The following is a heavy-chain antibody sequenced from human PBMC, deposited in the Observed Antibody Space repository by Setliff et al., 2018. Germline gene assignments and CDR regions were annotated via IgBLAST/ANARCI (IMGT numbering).Heavy chain of an antibody. V-gene: IGHV4-59*08. Sequence: SETLSLTCNVSGGSISSDYWAWIRQPPGKALELIGYSYHSASSNYNPSLKGRVTMSADTSKKQLYLSLTSVSVADTAMYYCARSHYYASGNSHYYYMDVWGKGTAVTVSS. D-gene: IGHD3-10*01. CDR2: SYHSASS. J-gene: IGHJ6*03. CDR1: GGSISSDY. CDR3: ARSHYYASGNSHYYYMDV.